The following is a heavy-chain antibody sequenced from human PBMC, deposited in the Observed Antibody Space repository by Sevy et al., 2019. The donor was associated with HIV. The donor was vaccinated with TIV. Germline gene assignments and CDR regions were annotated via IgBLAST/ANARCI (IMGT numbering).Heavy chain of an antibody. CDR1: GGTFSSYA. CDR3: AVSIAAAGDSYYYYYMDV. V-gene: IGHV1-69*06. J-gene: IGHJ6*03. CDR2: IIPIFGTA. Sequence: ASVKVSCKASGGTFSSYAISWVRQAPGQGLEWMGGIIPIFGTANYGQKFQGCVTITADKSTSTAYMELSSLRSEDTAVYYCAVSIAAAGDSYYYYYMDVWGKGTTVTVSS. D-gene: IGHD6-13*01.